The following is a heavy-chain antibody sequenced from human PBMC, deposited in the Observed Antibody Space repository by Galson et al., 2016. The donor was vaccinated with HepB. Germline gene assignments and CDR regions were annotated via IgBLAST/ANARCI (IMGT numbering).Heavy chain of an antibody. J-gene: IGHJ6*02. CDR3: AGSVVAASTPFNYGMDV. CDR2: IDPSDSYR. Sequence: QSGAEVKKPGESLMISCKTSGYSFTSYWITWVRQIPGKGLEWMGRIDPSDSYRSYSPTFQGHVTISADKSISTIYLHWSSLRASDTAIYYCAGSVVAASTPFNYGMDVWGQGTTVTVAS. V-gene: IGHV5-10-1*01. CDR1: GYSFTSYW. D-gene: IGHD6-25*01.